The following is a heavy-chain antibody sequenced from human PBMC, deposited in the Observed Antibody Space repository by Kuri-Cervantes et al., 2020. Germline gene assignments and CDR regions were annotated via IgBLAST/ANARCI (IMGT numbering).Heavy chain of an antibody. CDR2: ISGSGGST. V-gene: IGHV3-23*01. Sequence: GESLKISCAASGFTFSSYAMSWVRQAPGKGLEWVSAISGSGGSTYYADSVKGRFTISRDNSKNTLYLQMNSLRAEDTAVYYCARVMAKGGYYYYYYGMDVWGQGTTVTVSS. CDR1: GFTFSSYA. CDR3: ARVMAKGGYYYYYYGMDV. D-gene: IGHD2-21*01. J-gene: IGHJ6*02.